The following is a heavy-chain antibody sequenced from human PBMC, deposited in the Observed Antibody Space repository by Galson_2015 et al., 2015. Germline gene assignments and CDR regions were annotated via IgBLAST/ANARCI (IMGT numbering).Heavy chain of an antibody. J-gene: IGHJ3*01. CDR2: ILSGGST. Sequence: SLRLSCAASGFTFSPYTMGWVRQAPGKGLEWVSAILSGGSTSYTDSVRGRFSISSDDSKNTVYLQMNSLTAEDAAVYYCARRVEGAFDVWGQGTMVTVSS. CDR1: GFTFSPYT. V-gene: IGHV3-23*01. CDR3: ARRVEGAFDV.